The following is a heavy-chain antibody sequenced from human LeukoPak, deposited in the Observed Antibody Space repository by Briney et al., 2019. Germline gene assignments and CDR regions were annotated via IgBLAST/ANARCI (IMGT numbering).Heavy chain of an antibody. Sequence: GASVKVSCKASGGTFSSYAISWVRQAPGQGLEWMGGIIPIFGTANYAQKFQGKVTITTDESTSTAYMELSSLRSEDTAVYYCAVLGYCSSTSCYTDPNWFDPWGQGTLVTVSS. D-gene: IGHD2-2*02. CDR1: GGTFSSYA. CDR3: AVLGYCSSTSCYTDPNWFDP. J-gene: IGHJ5*02. V-gene: IGHV1-69*05. CDR2: IIPIFGTA.